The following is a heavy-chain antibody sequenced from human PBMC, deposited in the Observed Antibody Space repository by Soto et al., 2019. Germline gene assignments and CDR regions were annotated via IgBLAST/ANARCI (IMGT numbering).Heavy chain of an antibody. CDR2: IIPIFGTA. D-gene: IGHD4-4*01. Sequence: QVQLVQSGAEVKKPGSSVKVSCKASGGTFSSYAISWVRQAPGQGLEWMGGIIPIFGTANYAQKFQGRVTITADESTSTAYMELSSLRSEDTAVYYCASLLSMTTVTLGPNYGMDVWGQGTTVTVSS. CDR3: ASLLSMTTVTLGPNYGMDV. V-gene: IGHV1-69*01. J-gene: IGHJ6*02. CDR1: GGTFSSYA.